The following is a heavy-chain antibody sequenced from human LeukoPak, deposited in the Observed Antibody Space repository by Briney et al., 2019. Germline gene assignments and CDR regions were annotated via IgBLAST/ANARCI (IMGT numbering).Heavy chain of an antibody. Sequence: GGSLRLSCAASGFTYSKAWMSWVRQAPGKGLEWVGRIKSKTDGGTTDYAAPVKGRFTISRDDSKNTLSLQMNSLKTEDTAVYFCTTITMIREHEDYWGQGTLVTVSS. D-gene: IGHD3-10*01. CDR3: TTITMIREHEDY. J-gene: IGHJ4*02. CDR1: GFTYSKAW. CDR2: IKSKTDGGTT. V-gene: IGHV3-15*01.